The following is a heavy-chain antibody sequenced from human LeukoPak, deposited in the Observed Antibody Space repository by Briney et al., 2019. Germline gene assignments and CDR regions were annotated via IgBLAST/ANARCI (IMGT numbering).Heavy chain of an antibody. J-gene: IGHJ4*02. D-gene: IGHD6-6*01. CDR3: ARDLGYGSSEYYFDY. Sequence: AASVKVPCKASGYTFTGYYMHWVRQAPGQGLEWMGWINPNSGGTNYAQKFQGRVTMTRDTSISTAYMELSRLRSDDTAVYYCARDLGYGSSEYYFDYWGQGTLVTVSS. CDR1: GYTFTGYY. V-gene: IGHV1-2*02. CDR2: INPNSGGT.